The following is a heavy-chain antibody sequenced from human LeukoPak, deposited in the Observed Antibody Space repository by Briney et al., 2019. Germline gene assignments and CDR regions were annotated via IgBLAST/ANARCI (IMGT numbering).Heavy chain of an antibody. V-gene: IGHV1-18*01. J-gene: IGHJ4*02. CDR1: GYTFTSYG. CDR3: AIEISYDSSGYPDY. D-gene: IGHD3-22*01. CDR2: ISAYNGNT. Sequence: ASVKVSCKASGYTFTSYGISWVQQAPGQGLEWMGWISAYNGNTNYAQKPQGRVTMTTDTSTSTAYMELRSLRSDDTAVYYCAIEISYDSSGYPDYWGQGTLVTVSS.